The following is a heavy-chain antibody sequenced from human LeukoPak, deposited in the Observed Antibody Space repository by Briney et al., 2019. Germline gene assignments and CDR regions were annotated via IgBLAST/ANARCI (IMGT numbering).Heavy chain of an antibody. Sequence: SETLSLTCTASGGSISSYYWSWIRQPPGKGLEWIGYIYYSGSTNYNPSLKSRVTISVDTSKNQFSLKLSSVTAADTAVYYCARGVDYALLFFDYWGQGTLVTVSS. V-gene: IGHV4-59*01. CDR1: GGSISSYY. CDR3: ARGVDYALLFFDY. J-gene: IGHJ4*02. D-gene: IGHD4-17*01. CDR2: IYYSGST.